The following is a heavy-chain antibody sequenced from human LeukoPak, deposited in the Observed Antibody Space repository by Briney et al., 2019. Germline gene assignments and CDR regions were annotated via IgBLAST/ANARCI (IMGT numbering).Heavy chain of an antibody. CDR3: ARADSTGYFDY. J-gene: IGHJ4*02. D-gene: IGHD1-14*01. CDR1: GYTFSSYA. Sequence: ASVKVSCKASGYTFSSYAMNWVRQAPGQGLEWMGVINPSGDRTTYAQKFQGRVTMTRDASTSTLYMELSSLRYEDTAVYYCARADSTGYFDYWGQGTLVTVSS. V-gene: IGHV1-46*01. CDR2: INPSGDRT.